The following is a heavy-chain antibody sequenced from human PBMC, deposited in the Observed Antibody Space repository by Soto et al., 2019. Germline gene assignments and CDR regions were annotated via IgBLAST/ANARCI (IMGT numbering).Heavy chain of an antibody. Sequence: QVQLVESGGGVVQPGRSLRLSCAAPGFTFSSYGMHWVRQAPGKGLEWVAVIWYDGSNKYYADSVKGRFTISRDNSKNTLYLQMNSLRAEDTAVYYCARLGQWLGDAFDIWGQGTMVTVSS. CDR2: IWYDGSNK. D-gene: IGHD6-19*01. CDR1: GFTFSSYG. J-gene: IGHJ3*02. V-gene: IGHV3-33*01. CDR3: ARLGQWLGDAFDI.